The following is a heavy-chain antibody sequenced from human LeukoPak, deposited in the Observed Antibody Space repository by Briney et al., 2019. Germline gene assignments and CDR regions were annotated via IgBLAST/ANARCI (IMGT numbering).Heavy chain of an antibody. CDR2: ISPYNGNT. Sequence: ASVKVSCKASGYTFTSYGISWVRQAPGQGLEWMGLISPYNGNTNYAQKLQGRVTMTTDTSTSTAYMELRSLRSDDTAVYYCARESRFGGYDSSGYYPSDYWGQGTLVTVSS. V-gene: IGHV1-18*01. D-gene: IGHD3-22*01. CDR1: GYTFTSYG. J-gene: IGHJ4*02. CDR3: ARESRFGGYDSSGYYPSDY.